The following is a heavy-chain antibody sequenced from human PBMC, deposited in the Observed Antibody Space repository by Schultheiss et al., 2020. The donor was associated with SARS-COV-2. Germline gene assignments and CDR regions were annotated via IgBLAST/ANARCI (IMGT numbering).Heavy chain of an antibody. CDR2: ISYDGSNK. Sequence: GGSLRLSCAASGFTFSSYAMHWVRQAPGKGLEWVAVISYDGSNKYYADSVKGRFTISRDNSKNTLYLQMNSLRVDDTAVYYCARDSREYSNSFAWGQGTLVTVSS. D-gene: IGHD2/OR15-2a*01. CDR3: ARDSREYSNSFA. V-gene: IGHV3-30-3*01. J-gene: IGHJ4*02. CDR1: GFTFSSYA.